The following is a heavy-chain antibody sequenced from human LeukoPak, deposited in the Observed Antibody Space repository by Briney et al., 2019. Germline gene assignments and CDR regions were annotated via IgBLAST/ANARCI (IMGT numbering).Heavy chain of an antibody. V-gene: IGHV3-30-3*01. CDR1: GFTFSYHA. CDR3: ARDTGAPGVGVDV. Sequence: GGSLRLSCAASGFTFSYHAMHWVRQAPGKGLEWVALISSDGVNKYYADSVKGRFTISRDNSKNILYLQMNSLRHEDTTVYFCARDTGAPGVGVDVWGQGTTVTVSS. D-gene: IGHD3-10*01. J-gene: IGHJ6*02. CDR2: ISSDGVNK.